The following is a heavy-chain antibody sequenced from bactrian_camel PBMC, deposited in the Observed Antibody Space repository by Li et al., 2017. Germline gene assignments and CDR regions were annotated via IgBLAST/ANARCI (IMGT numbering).Heavy chain of an antibody. V-gene: IGHV3S28*01. J-gene: IGHJ4*01. Sequence: QLVESGGGSVQPGGSLRLSCSAPGYSISSNCMGWFRQAPGKPLEGVAGIYTGGDTTYYADSVKGRFTISKDNDILFLQMSDLKPEDTAMYYCAAIRSCIGSLLPPYQYGFSGQGTQVTVS. CDR2: IYTGGDTT. D-gene: IGHD2*01. CDR1: GYSISSNC.